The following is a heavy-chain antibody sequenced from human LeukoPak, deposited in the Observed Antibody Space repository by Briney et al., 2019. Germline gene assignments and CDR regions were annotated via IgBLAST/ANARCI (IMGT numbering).Heavy chain of an antibody. J-gene: IGHJ4*02. CDR1: GFTFSTNW. CDR2: IKEDGSTT. CDR3: APQTMILVL. D-gene: IGHD3-22*01. V-gene: IGHV3-7*01. Sequence: GGSLRLSCVASGFTFSTNWVSWVRQAPGKGLEWVANIKEDGSTTDYVDSVKGRFTISRDNAKNSVFLQMNGLRAEDTAVYYCAPQTMILVLGGQGTLVTVSS.